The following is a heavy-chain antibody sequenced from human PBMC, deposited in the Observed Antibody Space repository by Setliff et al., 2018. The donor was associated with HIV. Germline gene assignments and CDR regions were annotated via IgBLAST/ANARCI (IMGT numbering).Heavy chain of an antibody. CDR2: IYHSGST. D-gene: IGHD1-7*01. J-gene: IGHJ4*02. CDR3: ARAFGTKYYFDY. V-gene: IGHV4-4*02. Sequence: SETLSLTCDVSGVSISDNNYWNWVRQPPGKGLEWIGEIYHSGSTNYNPSLKSRVTISIDTSKNQFSLKLTSVTAADTAVYYCARAFGTKYYFDYWGQGTLVTVSS. CDR1: GVSISDNNY.